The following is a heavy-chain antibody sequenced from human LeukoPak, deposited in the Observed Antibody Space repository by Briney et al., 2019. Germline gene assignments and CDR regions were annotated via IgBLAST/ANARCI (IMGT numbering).Heavy chain of an antibody. J-gene: IGHJ5*02. CDR3: AKTLGYSGYFSP. D-gene: IGHD3-22*01. CDR1: GFSLDTYA. Sequence: PGRSLRLSCVASGFSLDTYAMHWVRQAPGKGLEWVALISSHGDNKYYADSVKGRFTISRDNSKNMLYLQMNSLRAEDTAVYYCAKTLGYSGYFSPWGQGTLVTVSS. CDR2: ISSHGDNK. V-gene: IGHV3-30-3*02.